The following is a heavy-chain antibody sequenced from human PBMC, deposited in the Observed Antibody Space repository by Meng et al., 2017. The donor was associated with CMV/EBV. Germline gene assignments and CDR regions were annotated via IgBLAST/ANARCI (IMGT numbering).Heavy chain of an antibody. D-gene: IGHD2-2*01. J-gene: IGHJ3*02. CDR3: ASSGPSSMRDIVVVPAAKRCAFDI. V-gene: IGHV3-53*01. CDR2: IYSGGST. CDR1: GFTVSSNY. Sequence: GESLKISCAASGFTVSSNYMSWVRQAPGKGLEWVSVIYSGGSTYYADSVKGRFTISRDNSKNTLYLQMNSLRAEDTAVYYCASSGPSSMRDIVVVPAAKRCAFDIWGQGTMVTVSS.